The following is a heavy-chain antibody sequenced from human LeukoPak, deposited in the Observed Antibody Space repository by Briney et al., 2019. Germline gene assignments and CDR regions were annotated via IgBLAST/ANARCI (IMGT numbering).Heavy chain of an antibody. V-gene: IGHV3-23*01. CDR2: ISGSGGST. CDR3: ARPTPYGTTWAGAFDL. CDR1: GFTFSSYA. Sequence: TGGSLRLSCAASGFTFSSYAMSWVRQAPGKGLEWVSAISGSGGSTYYADSVKGRFTIFRDNSKNTVYLQMNSLRADDTAVYFCARPTPYGTTWAGAFDLWGQGTMVTVSS. D-gene: IGHD1-14*01. J-gene: IGHJ3*01.